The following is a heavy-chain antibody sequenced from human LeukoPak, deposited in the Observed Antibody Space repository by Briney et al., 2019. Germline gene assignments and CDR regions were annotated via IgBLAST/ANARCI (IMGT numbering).Heavy chain of an antibody. CDR2: INHSGST. Sequence: SETLSLTCAVYGGSFSGYYWSWIRQPPGKGLEWIGEINHSGSTNYNPSLKSRVTISVDTSKNQFSLKLSSVTAADTAVYYCARAGLAVVRPYYYYYMDVWGKGTTVTVSS. CDR1: GGSFSGYY. J-gene: IGHJ6*03. D-gene: IGHD3-10*01. CDR3: ARAGLAVVRPYYYYYMDV. V-gene: IGHV4-34*01.